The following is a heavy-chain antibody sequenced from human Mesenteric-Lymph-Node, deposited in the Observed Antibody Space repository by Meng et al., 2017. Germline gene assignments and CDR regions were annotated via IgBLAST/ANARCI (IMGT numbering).Heavy chain of an antibody. V-gene: IGHV3-74*01. J-gene: IGHJ4*02. Sequence: GESLKISCAASGFTFSSYWMHWVRQAPGKGLVWVSRINSDGSSTSYADSVKGRFTISRDNAKNTLYLQMNSLRVEDTALYYCARDLNYGSKDFWGRGTLVTVSS. CDR1: GFTFSSYW. D-gene: IGHD3-10*01. CDR3: ARDLNYGSKDF. CDR2: INSDGSST.